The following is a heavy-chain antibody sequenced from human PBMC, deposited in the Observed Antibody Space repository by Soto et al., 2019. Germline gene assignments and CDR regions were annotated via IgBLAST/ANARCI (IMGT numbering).Heavy chain of an antibody. J-gene: IGHJ6*02. Sequence: SETLSLTCTVFGGSISSYYWSWIRQPPGKGLEWIGYIHYSGSTKSNPSLKSRVTISVDTSRNQVSLKLSSVTAADSAVYFCARARYQLLHPYYYGMDVWGQGTTVTVSS. CDR2: IHYSGST. D-gene: IGHD2-2*01. CDR3: ARARYQLLHPYYYGMDV. V-gene: IGHV4-59*01. CDR1: GGSISSYY.